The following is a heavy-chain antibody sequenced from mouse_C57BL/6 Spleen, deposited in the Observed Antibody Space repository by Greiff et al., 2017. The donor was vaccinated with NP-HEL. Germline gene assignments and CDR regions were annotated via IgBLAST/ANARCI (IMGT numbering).Heavy chain of an antibody. V-gene: IGHV1-61*01. J-gene: IGHJ1*03. Sequence: QVQLQQPGAELVRPGSSVKLSCKASGYTFTSYWMDWVKQRPGQGLEWIGNIYPCDSGTNYNQKFKDKATLTADKSSSTAYMQLSSLTSEDSAVYYCARGIGFGGWGTVATVTVAS. D-gene: IGHD2-14*01. CDR3: ARGIGFGG. CDR1: GYTFTSYW. CDR2: IYPCDSGT.